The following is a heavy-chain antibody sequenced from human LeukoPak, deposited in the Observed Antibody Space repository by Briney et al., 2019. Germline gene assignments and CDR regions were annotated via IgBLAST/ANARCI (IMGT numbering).Heavy chain of an antibody. J-gene: IGHJ6*02. CDR3: ARSGSHNYYDYGMDV. V-gene: IGHV1-18*01. CDR1: GYTFTNYG. CDR2: ISAYNGNT. D-gene: IGHD1-26*01. Sequence: ASVNDSRKATGYTFTNYGISSLRQAPGQGLDWMGWISAYNGNTKYAQKFQSRVTMTTDTSTNTVDMELRSLRSDDTAVFYCARSGSHNYYDYGMDVWGQGTTVTVSS.